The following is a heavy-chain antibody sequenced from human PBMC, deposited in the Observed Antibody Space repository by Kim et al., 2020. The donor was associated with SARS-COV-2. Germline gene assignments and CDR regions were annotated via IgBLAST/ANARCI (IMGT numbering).Heavy chain of an antibody. Sequence: ASVKVSCKASGYTFTSYGISWVRQAPGQGLEWMGWISAYNGNTNYAQKLQGRVTMTTDTSTSTAYMELRSLRSDDTAVYYCARGLLQRGSYDILTGLYYFDYWGQGTLVTVSS. CDR2: ISAYNGNT. CDR3: ARGLLQRGSYDILTGLYYFDY. J-gene: IGHJ4*02. V-gene: IGHV1-18*01. D-gene: IGHD3-9*01. CDR1: GYTFTSYG.